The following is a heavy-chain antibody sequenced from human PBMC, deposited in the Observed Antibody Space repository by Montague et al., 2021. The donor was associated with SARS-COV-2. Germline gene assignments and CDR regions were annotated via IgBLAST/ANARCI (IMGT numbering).Heavy chain of an antibody. J-gene: IGHJ4*02. CDR2: IISSGSTI. CDR3: ARESGSGGYYDYFDY. V-gene: IGHV3-11*01. D-gene: IGHD1-26*01. CDR1: GFTVSSNY. Sequence: SLRLSCAAAGFTVSSNYMSWVRQAPGKGLEWFSYIISSGSTIYYADSMDGLFTISRNNAKNPLYLQMNRRRDEDTAIYYCARESGSGGYYDYFDYWGQGTLVTVSS.